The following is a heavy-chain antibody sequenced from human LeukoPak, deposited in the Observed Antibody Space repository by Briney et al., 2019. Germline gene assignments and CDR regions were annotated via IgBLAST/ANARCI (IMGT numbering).Heavy chain of an antibody. D-gene: IGHD3-16*01. Sequence: GGSLRLSCAASGFTFSDYYMSWVRQAPGKGLEWVSAISGSGGSTYYADSVKGRFTISRDNSKNTLYLQMNSLRAEDTAVYYCAKDWGEIWFDPWGQGTLVTVSS. CDR1: GFTFSDYY. V-gene: IGHV3-23*01. CDR3: AKDWGEIWFDP. CDR2: ISGSGGST. J-gene: IGHJ5*02.